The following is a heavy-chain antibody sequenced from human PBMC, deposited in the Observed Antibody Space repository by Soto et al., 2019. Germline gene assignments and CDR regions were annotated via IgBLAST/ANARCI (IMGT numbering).Heavy chain of an antibody. J-gene: IGHJ6*02. V-gene: IGHV3-23*01. D-gene: IGHD3-10*01. CDR2: ISGSGGST. CDR1: GFTLSSYA. CDR3: ATTPPDGSGSHYYGMDV. Sequence: GGSLSLSCAASGFTLSSYAMSWVRQAPGKGLEWVSAISGSGGSTYYADSVKGRFTISRDNSKNTLYLQMNSLRAEDTAVYYCATTPPDGSGSHYYGMDVWGQGTTVTVS.